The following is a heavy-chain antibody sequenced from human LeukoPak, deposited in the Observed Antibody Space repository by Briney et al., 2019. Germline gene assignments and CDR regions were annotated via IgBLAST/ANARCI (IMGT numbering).Heavy chain of an antibody. Sequence: GGSLRLSCVVSGFIFNNYDMSSVRQAPGKGLEWVSAISGSGGSTYYAASVKGRFTISRDNSKNTLYLQMNSLRVEDTAIYYCAKVTVTMAATGDYRGQGTLVTVSS. J-gene: IGHJ4*02. CDR2: ISGSGGST. CDR3: AKVTVTMAATGDY. D-gene: IGHD2-15*01. CDR1: GFIFNNYD. V-gene: IGHV3-23*01.